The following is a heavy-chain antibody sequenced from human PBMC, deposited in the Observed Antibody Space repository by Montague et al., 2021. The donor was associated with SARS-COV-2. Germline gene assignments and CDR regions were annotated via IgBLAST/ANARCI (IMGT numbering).Heavy chain of an antibody. J-gene: IGHJ4*02. CDR2: INYGGST. CDR3: ARGGPGY. V-gene: IGHV4-34*01. Sequence: SETLSLTCAVYGGSFSAYHWTWIRQSPGEGLEWIGQINYGGSTKYNPSLKSRVTISIDTSKNQFSLKLTSVTAADTAVYYCARGGPGYWGQGTLVTVSS. D-gene: IGHD1-1*01. CDR1: GGSFSAYH.